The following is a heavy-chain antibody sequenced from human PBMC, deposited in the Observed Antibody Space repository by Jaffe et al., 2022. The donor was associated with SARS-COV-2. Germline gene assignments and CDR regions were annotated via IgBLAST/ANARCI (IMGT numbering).Heavy chain of an antibody. Sequence: QLQLQESGPGLVKPSETLSLTCTVSGGSISSSSYYWGWIRQPPGKGLEWIGSIYYSGSTYYNPSLKSRVTISVDTSKNQFSLKLSSVTAADTAVYYCARHFLYSSGTPSYFDYWGQGTLVTVSS. J-gene: IGHJ4*02. D-gene: IGHD3-22*01. CDR3: ARHFLYSSGTPSYFDY. CDR1: GGSISSSSYY. V-gene: IGHV4-39*01. CDR2: IYYSGST.